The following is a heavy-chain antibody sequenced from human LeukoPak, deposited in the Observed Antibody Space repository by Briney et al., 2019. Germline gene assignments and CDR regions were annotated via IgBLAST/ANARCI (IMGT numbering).Heavy chain of an antibody. D-gene: IGHD3-3*01. V-gene: IGHV3-48*01. Sequence: PGGSLRLSCAASGFTFSSYSMTWVRQAPGKGLEWVSYISSSSSTIYYADSVKGRFTISRDNAKNSLYLQMNSLRAEDTAVYYCARAGPRAYYDFWSGYPEYGMDVWGQGTTVTVSS. CDR1: GFTFSSYS. CDR3: ARAGPRAYYDFWSGYPEYGMDV. J-gene: IGHJ6*02. CDR2: ISSSSSTI.